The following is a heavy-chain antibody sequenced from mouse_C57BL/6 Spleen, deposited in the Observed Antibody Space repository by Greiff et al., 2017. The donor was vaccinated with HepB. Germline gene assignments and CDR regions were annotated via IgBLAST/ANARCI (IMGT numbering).Heavy chain of an antibody. CDR1: GYSITSGYY. D-gene: IGHD2-4*01. Sequence: EVQLVESGPGLVKPSQSLSLTCSVTGYSITSGYYWNWIRQFPGNKLEWMGYISYDGSNNYNPSLKNRISITRDTSKNQFFLKLNSVTTEDTATYYCARVPHDYDDYYAMDYWGQGTSVTVSS. V-gene: IGHV3-6*01. CDR3: ARVPHDYDDYYAMDY. CDR2: ISYDGSN. J-gene: IGHJ4*01.